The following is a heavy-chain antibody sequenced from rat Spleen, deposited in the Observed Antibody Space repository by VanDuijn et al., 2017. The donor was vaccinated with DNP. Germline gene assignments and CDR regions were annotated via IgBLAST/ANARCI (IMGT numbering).Heavy chain of an antibody. CDR3: ATREGTGAIDY. J-gene: IGHJ2*01. CDR2: IIYDGSRT. CDR1: GFTFSNHD. Sequence: EVQLVESGGGLVRPGRSLKLSCAASGFTFSNHDMAWVRQAPTKGLEWVATIIYDGSRTYYRDSVKGRFTISRDNAKSTLYLQMDSLRSEDTATYYCATREGTGAIDYWGQGVMVTVSS. V-gene: IGHV5-7*01. D-gene: IGHD5-1*01.